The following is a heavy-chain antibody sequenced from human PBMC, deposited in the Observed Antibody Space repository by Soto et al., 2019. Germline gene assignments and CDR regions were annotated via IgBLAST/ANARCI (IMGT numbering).Heavy chain of an antibody. CDR3: ARTGKFYYYDMSGLPFDP. CDR1: GDHVSSTRW. V-gene: IGHV4-4*02. D-gene: IGHD3-22*01. J-gene: IGHJ5*02. Sequence: SETLSLTCAVSGDHVSSTRWWSWVRLSPGRGLEWIGDIYHLGTTNYNPSLKRRVSISLDKSKNQFSLKLTSVTAADTAVYFCARTGKFYYYDMSGLPFDPWGPGVLVTVSS. CDR2: IYHLGTT.